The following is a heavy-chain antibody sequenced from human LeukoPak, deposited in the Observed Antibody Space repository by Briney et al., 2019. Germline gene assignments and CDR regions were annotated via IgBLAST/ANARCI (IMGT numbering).Heavy chain of an antibody. D-gene: IGHD2-15*01. CDR2: ISAYNGNT. CDR3: ARDIGVLSWYMDV. J-gene: IGHJ6*03. V-gene: IGHV1-18*01. Sequence: ASVKVSCKASGYTFTSYGISWVRQAPGQGLEWMGWISAYNGNTNYAQKLQGRVTMTRDTSTSTVYMELSSLRSEDTAVYYCARDIGVLSWYMDVWGKGTTVTIPS. CDR1: GYTFTSYG.